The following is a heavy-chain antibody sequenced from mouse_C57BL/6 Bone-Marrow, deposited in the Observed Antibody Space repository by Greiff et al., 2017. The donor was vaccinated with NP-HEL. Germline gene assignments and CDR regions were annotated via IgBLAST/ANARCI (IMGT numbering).Heavy chain of an antibody. J-gene: IGHJ1*03. CDR1: GYAFTNYL. CDR2: INPGSGGT. CDR3: ARSTRWYFDV. V-gene: IGHV1-54*01. Sequence: VQLVESGAELVRPGTSVKVSCKASGYAFTNYLIEWVKQRPGQGLEWIGVINPGSGGTNYNEKFKGKATLTADKSSSTAYMQLSSLTSEDSAVYFCARSTRWYFDVWGTGTTVTVSS.